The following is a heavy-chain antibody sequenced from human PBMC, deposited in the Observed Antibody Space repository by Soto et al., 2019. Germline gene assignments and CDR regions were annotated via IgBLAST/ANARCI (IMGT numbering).Heavy chain of an antibody. J-gene: IGHJ1*01. CDR1: GFTFSSYS. V-gene: IGHV3-48*01. D-gene: IGHD3-22*01. Sequence: EVQLVESGGGLVQPGGSLRLSCAASGFTFSSYSMNWVRQAPGKGLEWVSYISSSSSTIYYADSVKGRFTISRDNAKNSLYLQMNSLRADDTAVYYCARYDYDSSGYLRAAEYFQHWGQGTLVTVSS. CDR2: ISSSSSTI. CDR3: ARYDYDSSGYLRAAEYFQH.